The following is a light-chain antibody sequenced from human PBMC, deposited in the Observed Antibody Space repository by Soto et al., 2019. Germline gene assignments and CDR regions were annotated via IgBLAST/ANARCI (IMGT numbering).Light chain of an antibody. CDR3: ASWDDTLQGRV. Sequence: QSVLTQPPSVSGTPGHKVYISCSGSTSNLGGNTVNWYQQLPGTAPKLLIYSDNERPSGVPDRFSASKSGTSASLAISGLQSEDEADYYCASWDDTLQGRVFGGGTKLTVL. V-gene: IGLV1-44*01. CDR2: SDN. J-gene: IGLJ3*02. CDR1: TSNLGGNT.